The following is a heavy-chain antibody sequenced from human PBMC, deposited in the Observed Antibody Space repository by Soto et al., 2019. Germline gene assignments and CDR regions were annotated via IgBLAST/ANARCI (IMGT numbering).Heavy chain of an antibody. CDR1: GITFTTYA. CDR3: AGDYLRLNSLNGNFYSFGMDV. CDR2: VAANVTNR. Sequence: EVQLLQSGGGLVQPGGSLSLSCAASGITFTTYAMSWVRQAPGKGLEWVSTVAANVTNRHYADFVKGRFTISRDNSKNIVSLQMNSLRVEDTAIYYCAGDYLRLNSLNGNFYSFGMDVWGQGTAVTVSS. J-gene: IGHJ6*02. D-gene: IGHD4-17*01. V-gene: IGHV3-23*01.